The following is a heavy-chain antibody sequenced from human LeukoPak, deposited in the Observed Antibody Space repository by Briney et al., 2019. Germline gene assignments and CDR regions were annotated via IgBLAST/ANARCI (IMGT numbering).Heavy chain of an antibody. D-gene: IGHD2-15*01. J-gene: IGHJ4*02. V-gene: IGHV7-4-1*02. CDR3: ARVPISYTYCSGASCYSRGFDY. Sequence: ASVKVSCKASGYTFTSYAMNWVRQAPGQGLEWMGWINTNTGTPTYAQGFKGRFVFSLDTSVSTAYLQISSLEAKDTAVYFCARVPISYTYCSGASCYSRGFDYWGQGTLVTVSS. CDR1: GYTFTSYA. CDR2: INTNTGTP.